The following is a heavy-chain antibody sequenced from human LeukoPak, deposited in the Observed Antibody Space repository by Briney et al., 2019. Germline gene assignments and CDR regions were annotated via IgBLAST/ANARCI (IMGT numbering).Heavy chain of an antibody. V-gene: IGHV3-43*02. CDR2: ISGDGGST. D-gene: IGHD5-18*01. J-gene: IGHJ4*02. CDR1: GFTFDDYA. CDR3: AKEGYSYGYVDY. Sequence: GGSLRLSCAASGFTFDDYAMHWVRHAPGKGLEWVSLISGDGGSTYYADSVKGRFTISRDNSKNSLYLQMNSLRTEDTALYYCAKEGYSYGYVDYWGQGTLVTVSS.